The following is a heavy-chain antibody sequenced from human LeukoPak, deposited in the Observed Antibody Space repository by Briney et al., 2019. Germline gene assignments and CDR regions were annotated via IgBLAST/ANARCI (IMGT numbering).Heavy chain of an antibody. J-gene: IGHJ4*02. V-gene: IGHV1-69*13. CDR2: IIPIFGTA. D-gene: IGHD3-9*01. Sequence: SVKVSCKASGGTFSSYAISWVRQAPGQGLEWMGGIIPIFGTANYAQKFQGRVTITADESTSTAYMELSSLRSEDTAVYYCARGKPDDILTGYPLDYWGQGTLVTVSS. CDR3: ARGKPDDILTGYPLDY. CDR1: GGTFSSYA.